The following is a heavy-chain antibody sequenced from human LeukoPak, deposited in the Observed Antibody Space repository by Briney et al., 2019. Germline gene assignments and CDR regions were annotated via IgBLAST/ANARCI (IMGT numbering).Heavy chain of an antibody. CDR1: GFTFNNYA. CDR2: ISGSGGTT. CDR3: AKEAQGCSITSCYFDS. D-gene: IGHD2-2*01. J-gene: IGHJ4*02. V-gene: IGHV3-23*01. Sequence: GGSLRPSCAASGFTFNNYAMSWVRQAPGKGLEWVSAISGSGGTTYYADSVKGRFTFSRDNSKNTLYLQMNSLRAEDTAVYYCAKEAQGCSITSCYFDSWGQGTLVTVSS.